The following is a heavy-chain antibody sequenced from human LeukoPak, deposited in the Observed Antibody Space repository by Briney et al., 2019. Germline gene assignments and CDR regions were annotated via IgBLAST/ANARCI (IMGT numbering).Heavy chain of an antibody. CDR2: ISGSGGST. CDR3: AKDQAADSNYYYYYMDV. V-gene: IGHV3-23*01. D-gene: IGHD3-22*01. Sequence: GVSLRLSCAASGFSFSDYAMSWVRQSPGKGLEWVSAISGSGGSTYYADSVKGRFTVSRDNSKNTLYLQMNSLGAEDTAVYYCAKDQAADSNYYYYYMDVWGKGTTVTVS. J-gene: IGHJ6*03. CDR1: GFSFSDYA.